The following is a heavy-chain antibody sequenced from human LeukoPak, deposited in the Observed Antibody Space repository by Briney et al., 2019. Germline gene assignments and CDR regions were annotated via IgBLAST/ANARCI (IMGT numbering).Heavy chain of an antibody. Sequence: GGSLRLSCAASGFTFSSYSMNWVRQAPGKGLEYVSSISGNGGNTYYANSVKGRFTISRDNSKNTLYLQMGSLRTEDMAVYYCARDHYYDSSAYYAPGGYWGQGTLVTVSS. CDR1: GFTFSSYS. CDR2: ISGNGGNT. J-gene: IGHJ4*02. CDR3: ARDHYYDSSAYYAPGGY. V-gene: IGHV3-64*01. D-gene: IGHD3-22*01.